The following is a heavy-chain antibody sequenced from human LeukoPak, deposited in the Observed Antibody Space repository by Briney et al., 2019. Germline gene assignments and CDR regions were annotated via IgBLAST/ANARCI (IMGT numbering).Heavy chain of an antibody. CDR3: ARDGLQGFDY. J-gene: IGHJ4*02. CDR1: GGSISSYY. V-gene: IGHV4-59*01. CDR2: IYYSGST. Sequence: SETLSLTCTVSGGSISSYYWSWLRQPPGKGLEWIGYIYYSGSTNYNPSLKSRVTISVDTSKNQFSLKLSSVTAADTAVYYCARDGLQGFDYWGQGTLVTVSS.